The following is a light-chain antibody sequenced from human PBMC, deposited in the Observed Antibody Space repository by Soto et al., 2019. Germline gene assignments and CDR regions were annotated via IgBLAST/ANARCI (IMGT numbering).Light chain of an antibody. CDR1: ESISRW. CDR3: QQYINWPLT. J-gene: IGKJ4*01. CDR2: NAF. V-gene: IGKV1-5*01. Sequence: DIQMTQSPSTLSASVGDRVTITCRARESISRWLAWYQHKPGKAPKLLIYNAFTSESGVPSRFSGSASGTDFTLTISSLQPDDFATYYCQQYINWPLTFGGGTNVEI.